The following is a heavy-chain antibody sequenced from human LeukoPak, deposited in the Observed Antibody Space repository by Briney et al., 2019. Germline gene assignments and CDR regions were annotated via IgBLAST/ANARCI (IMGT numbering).Heavy chain of an antibody. CDR3: AELGITMIGGV. D-gene: IGHD3-10*02. CDR2: ISSSGSTI. Sequence: GGSLRLSCAASGFTFSSYSMNWVRQAPGKGLEWVSYISSSGSTIYYADSVKGRFTISRDNAKNSLYLQMSSLRAEDTAVYYCAELGITMIGGVWGKGTTVTISP. CDR1: GFTFSSYS. V-gene: IGHV3-48*04. J-gene: IGHJ6*04.